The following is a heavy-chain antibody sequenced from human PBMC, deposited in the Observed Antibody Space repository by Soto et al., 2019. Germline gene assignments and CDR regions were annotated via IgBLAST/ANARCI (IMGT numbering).Heavy chain of an antibody. Sequence: GASVKVSCKASXXTFXSYXMXXVXXALGQGLEWMGIINPSGGSTSYAQKFQGRVTMTRDTSTSTVYMELSSLRSEYTAVYYCARDAVASYGMDVWGHGTTVTVS. CDR1: XXTFXSYX. V-gene: IGHV1-46*01. J-gene: IGHJ6*02. D-gene: IGHD5-12*01. CDR2: INPSGGST. CDR3: ARDAVASYGMDV.